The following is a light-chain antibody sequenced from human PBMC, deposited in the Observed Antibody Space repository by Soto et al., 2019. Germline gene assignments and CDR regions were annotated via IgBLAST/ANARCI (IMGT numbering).Light chain of an antibody. CDR1: QSIGSW. Sequence: DIQMTQSPSTLSAFVGDRVTITCRASQSIGSWLAWYQQKAGKAPKLLIYKTSSLESGVPSRFSGSGSGTEFTLTISSLQPDDFATYYCQQYRSFPWTFGQGTKVEI. CDR2: KTS. V-gene: IGKV1-5*03. CDR3: QQYRSFPWT. J-gene: IGKJ1*01.